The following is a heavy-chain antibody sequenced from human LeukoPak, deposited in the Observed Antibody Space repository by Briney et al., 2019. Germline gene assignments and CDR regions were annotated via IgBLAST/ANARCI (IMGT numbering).Heavy chain of an antibody. CDR3: ARAFSLNWFDP. CDR1: GYTFTSYY. D-gene: IGHD3-3*01. CDR2: INPSGGST. V-gene: IGHV1-46*03. J-gene: IGHJ5*02. Sequence: ASVKVSCKASGYTFTSYYMHWVRQAPGQGLEWMGIINPSGGSTSYAQKSQGRVTMTRDTSTSTVYMELSSLRSEDTAVYYCARAFSLNWFDPWGQGTLVTVSS.